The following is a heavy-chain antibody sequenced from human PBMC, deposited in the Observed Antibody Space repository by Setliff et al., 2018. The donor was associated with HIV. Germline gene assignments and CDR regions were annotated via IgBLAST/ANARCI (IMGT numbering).Heavy chain of an antibody. D-gene: IGHD1-26*01. CDR1: GFTFSSYS. CDR2: ISSSSTYI. J-gene: IGHJ4*02. CDR3: ARVGVGATVFFDY. Sequence: GSLRLSCAASGFTFSSYSMNWVRQAPGKGLEWVSSISSSSTYIYYADSVRGRFTISRDSAKNSLYLQMDSLRAEDTAVYYCARVGVGATVFFDYWGQGTLVTVSS. V-gene: IGHV3-21*01.